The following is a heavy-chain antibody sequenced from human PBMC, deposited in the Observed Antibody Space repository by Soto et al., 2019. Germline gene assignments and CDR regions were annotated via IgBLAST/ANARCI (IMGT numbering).Heavy chain of an antibody. D-gene: IGHD3-10*01. J-gene: IGHJ4*02. CDR3: AGSMGSGYRAFDY. CDR2: ITPMLSVS. V-gene: IGHV1-69*02. Sequence: QFQLVQSGAEVKKPGSSVKVSGKASGATFNFYTINWVRQAPGLGLEWMGRITPMLSVSNNAQKFRGRVTSTADKSTSTAYMELSSVCSEDTAMYYCAGSMGSGYRAFDYWGKGARVTVSS. CDR1: GATFNFYT.